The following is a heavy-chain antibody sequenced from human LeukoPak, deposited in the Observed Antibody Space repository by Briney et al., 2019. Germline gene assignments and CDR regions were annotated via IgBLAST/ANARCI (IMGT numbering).Heavy chain of an antibody. Sequence: AASVKVSCKASGYTFTSYGISWVRQAPGQGLEWMGWISAYNGNTNYAQKLQGRVTMTTDTSTSTAYMELRSLRSDDTAVYYCARAQRIVGATGAFDIWGQGTMVTVSS. V-gene: IGHV1-18*01. CDR3: ARAQRIVGATGAFDI. D-gene: IGHD1-26*01. CDR1: GYTFTSYG. CDR2: ISAYNGNT. J-gene: IGHJ3*02.